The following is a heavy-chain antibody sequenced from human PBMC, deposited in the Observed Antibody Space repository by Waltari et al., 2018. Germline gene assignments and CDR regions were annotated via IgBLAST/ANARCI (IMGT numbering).Heavy chain of an antibody. V-gene: IGHV3-15*01. CDR1: GFTFSNAW. CDR3: AKEGGLRFLEWSNYYYYYGMDV. D-gene: IGHD3-3*01. Sequence: EVQLVESGGGLVKPGGSLRLSCAASGFTFSNAWMSWVRQAPGKGLEWVGRIKSKTDGGTTDYAAPVKGRFTISRDDSKNTLYLQMNSLKTEDTAVYYCAKEGGLRFLEWSNYYYYYGMDVWGQGTTVTVSS. J-gene: IGHJ6*02. CDR2: IKSKTDGGTT.